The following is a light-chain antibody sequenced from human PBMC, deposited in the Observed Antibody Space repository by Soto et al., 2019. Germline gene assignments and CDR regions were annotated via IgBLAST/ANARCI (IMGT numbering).Light chain of an antibody. CDR3: QHYGRTTCP. CDR1: QSVSSTY. J-gene: IGKJ1*01. V-gene: IGKV3-20*01. Sequence: ENVLTQSPGTLSLSPGDRATLSCRASQSVSSTYFALYQQQPGHAPRLLIYGASSRATGIPDRFSGSGSGTACNLIITRLVPEDCVVYYCQHYGRTTCPFVQWTKVEIK. CDR2: GAS.